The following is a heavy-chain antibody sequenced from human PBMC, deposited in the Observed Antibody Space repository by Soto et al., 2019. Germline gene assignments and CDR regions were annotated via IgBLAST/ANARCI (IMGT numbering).Heavy chain of an antibody. Sequence: QVQLVESGGGVVQPGRSLRLSCAASGFTFSSYAMHWVRQAPGKGLEWVAVISYDGSNKYYADSVKGRFTISRDNSKNTVYLQMNSLRAEDTAVYYCARDSSSGWYWFDPWGQGTLVTVSS. D-gene: IGHD6-19*01. CDR1: GFTFSSYA. CDR2: ISYDGSNK. J-gene: IGHJ5*02. CDR3: ARDSSSGWYWFDP. V-gene: IGHV3-30-3*01.